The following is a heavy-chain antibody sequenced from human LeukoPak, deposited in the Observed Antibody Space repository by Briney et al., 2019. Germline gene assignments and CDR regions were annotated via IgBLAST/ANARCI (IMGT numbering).Heavy chain of an antibody. CDR3: ARGGYYGSGNDFRFDP. CDR1: GGSISSYY. CDR2: INHSGST. D-gene: IGHD3-10*01. V-gene: IGHV4-34*01. Sequence: SETLSLTCTVSGGSISSYYWSWVRQFPGKGLEWIGEINHSGSTNYNPSLKSRVTISVDTSKNQFSLKLSSVTAADTAVYFCARGGYYGSGNDFRFDPWGQGTLVTVSP. J-gene: IGHJ5*02.